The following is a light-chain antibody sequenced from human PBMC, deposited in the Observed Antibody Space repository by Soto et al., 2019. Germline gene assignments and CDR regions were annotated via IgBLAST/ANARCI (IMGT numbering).Light chain of an antibody. CDR1: QSVSSY. CDR3: QQRSNWPIT. Sequence: EIVLTQSGTALSLTTGGRATLASRASQSVSSYLAWYQQKPGQAPRLLIYDASNRATGIPARFSGSGSGTDFTLTISSLEPEDFAVDYCQQRSNWPITFAQGTRLEIK. CDR2: DAS. V-gene: IGKV3-11*01. J-gene: IGKJ5*01.